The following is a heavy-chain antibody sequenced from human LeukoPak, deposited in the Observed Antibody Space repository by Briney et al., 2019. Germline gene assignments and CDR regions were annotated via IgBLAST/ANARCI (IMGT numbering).Heavy chain of an antibody. V-gene: IGHV3-23*01. D-gene: IGHD2-15*01. CDR3: ATFCSGGDCYSFAP. CDR2: IIGSGGNT. J-gene: IGHJ5*02. CDR1: GITFNNDA. Sequence: GGSVRLSCAASGITFNNDAMIWVRQAPGKGLEWVSAIIGSGGNTDYADSVKGRFTISRDNSKDTLFLQMDSLRVEDTAVYYCATFCSGGDCYSFAPWGQGTLVTVSS.